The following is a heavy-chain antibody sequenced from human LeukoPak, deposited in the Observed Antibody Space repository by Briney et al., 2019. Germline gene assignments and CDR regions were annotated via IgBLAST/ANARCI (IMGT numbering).Heavy chain of an antibody. D-gene: IGHD3-22*01. CDR3: ARSSGYYPDHFDY. V-gene: IGHV1-18*01. Sequence: SVTVSCKASGYTFTTYGISWVRQAPGQGLEWMGWISAYNGNTNYAQKVQGRVTMITDTSTSTAYMDLRSLRSDDTAVYYCARSSGYYPDHFDYWGQGTLVTVSS. J-gene: IGHJ4*02. CDR2: ISAYNGNT. CDR1: GYTFTTYG.